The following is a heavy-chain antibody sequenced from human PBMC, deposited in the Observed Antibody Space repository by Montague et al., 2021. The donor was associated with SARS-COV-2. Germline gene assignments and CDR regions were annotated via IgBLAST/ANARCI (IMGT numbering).Heavy chain of an antibody. Sequence: SRSLSFSASGFPFSSYAMHWVRQAPGKGLEWVAVISYDGSNKYYADSVKGRFTISRDNSKNTLYLQMNSLRAEDTAVYYCARDSDDYGDPEYFDYWGQGTLVTVSS. CDR3: ARDSDDYGDPEYFDY. V-gene: IGHV3-30*04. J-gene: IGHJ4*02. D-gene: IGHD4-17*01. CDR1: GFPFSSYA. CDR2: ISYDGSNK.